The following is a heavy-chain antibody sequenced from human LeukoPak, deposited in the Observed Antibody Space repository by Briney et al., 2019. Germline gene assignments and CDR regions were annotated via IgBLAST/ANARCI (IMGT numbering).Heavy chain of an antibody. D-gene: IGHD6-19*01. Sequence: PGGSLRLSCAASGFTFSSYEMNWVRQAPGKGLEWVSYISNRGDTIFYADSVKGRFIISRDNAKNSLYLQMNSLRAEDTAVYYCARDSGWYSGPYYFDYWGQGTLVTVSS. CDR2: ISNRGDTI. CDR1: GFTFSSYE. CDR3: ARDSGWYSGPYYFDY. J-gene: IGHJ4*02. V-gene: IGHV3-48*03.